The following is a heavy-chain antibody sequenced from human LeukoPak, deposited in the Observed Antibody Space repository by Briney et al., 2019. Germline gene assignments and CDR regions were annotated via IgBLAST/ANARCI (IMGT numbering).Heavy chain of an antibody. CDR1: GFTFNTYT. CDR3: AKYRGGYSGYDNYYYYMDV. J-gene: IGHJ6*03. Sequence: GGSLRLSCAASGFTFNTYTMNWVRQAPGKGLEWVSSITASSTAIYSADSVKGRFTISRDNAKNLLYLQMNSLRAEDTAVYYCAKYRGGYSGYDNYYYYMDVWGKGTTVTVSS. CDR2: ITASSTAI. D-gene: IGHD5-12*01. V-gene: IGHV3-21*04.